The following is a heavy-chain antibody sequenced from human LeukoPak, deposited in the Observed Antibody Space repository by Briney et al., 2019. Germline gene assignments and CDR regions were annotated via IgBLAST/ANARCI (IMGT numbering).Heavy chain of an antibody. V-gene: IGHV4-39*01. Sequence: SETLSLTCTVSGGSISSSSYYWGWIRQPPGKGLEWIGSIYYSGSTYYNPSLKSRVTISVDTSKNQFSLKLSSVTAADTAVYYCARSKGGVVVKRVSNWFDPWGQGTLVTVSS. CDR2: IYYSGST. D-gene: IGHD2-2*01. CDR3: ARSKGGVVVKRVSNWFDP. CDR1: GGSISSSSYY. J-gene: IGHJ5*02.